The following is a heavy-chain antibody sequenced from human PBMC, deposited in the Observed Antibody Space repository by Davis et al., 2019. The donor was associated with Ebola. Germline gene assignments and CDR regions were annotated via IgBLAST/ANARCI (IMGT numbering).Heavy chain of an antibody. CDR1: GYTFTSYA. V-gene: IGHV1-3*01. Sequence: AASVKVSCKASGYTFTSYAMHWVRQAPGQRLEWMGWINAGNGNTKYSQKFQGRVTITRDTSASTAYMELSSLRSEDTAVYYCARGRLDLYYYYYGMDVWGQGTTVTVSS. CDR2: INAGNGNT. D-gene: IGHD1-1*01. J-gene: IGHJ6*02. CDR3: ARGRLDLYYYYYGMDV.